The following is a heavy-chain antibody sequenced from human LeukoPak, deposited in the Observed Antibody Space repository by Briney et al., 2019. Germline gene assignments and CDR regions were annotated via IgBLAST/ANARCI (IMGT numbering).Heavy chain of an antibody. CDR2: IYYSGST. CDR1: GGSISSYY. V-gene: IGHV4-59*01. J-gene: IGHJ4*02. D-gene: IGHD4-23*01. Sequence: SETLSLTCTVSGGSISSYYWSWIRQPPGKGLEWIGYIYYSGSTNYNPSLKSRVTISVDTSKNQFSLKLSSVTAAHTAVYYCARNYGGNSHFDYWGQGTLVTVSS. CDR3: ARNYGGNSHFDY.